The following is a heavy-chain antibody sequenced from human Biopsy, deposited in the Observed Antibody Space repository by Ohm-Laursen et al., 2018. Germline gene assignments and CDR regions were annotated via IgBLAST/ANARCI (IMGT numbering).Heavy chain of an antibody. V-gene: IGHV3-21*01. CDR3: ARDGEAKYCKHGVCPSDF. CDR2: ISASGNHI. Sequence: SLRLSCAASGFTFSGFSMNWVRQAPGKGLEWVSSISASGNHIYYTDSVKGRFTVSRDNGKNSVYLQMSGLRVEDTAVYYCARDGEAKYCKHGVCPSDFWGQGTLVTVSS. D-gene: IGHD2-8*01. CDR1: GFTFSGFS. J-gene: IGHJ4*02.